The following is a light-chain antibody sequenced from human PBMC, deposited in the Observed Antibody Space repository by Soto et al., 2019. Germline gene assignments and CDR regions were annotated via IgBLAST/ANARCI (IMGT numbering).Light chain of an antibody. V-gene: IGLV2-23*01. J-gene: IGLJ1*01. CDR1: SIDVGAYNY. CDR2: EGT. Sequence: QSALTQFASVSGSPGQSITISCTGTSIDVGAYNYVSWYQQHTAKAPKLLIYEGTQRPSGVSSRFSGSKSGNTASLTISGLQAEDEADYYCCSYASSSSYVFGTGTKLTVL. CDR3: CSYASSSSYV.